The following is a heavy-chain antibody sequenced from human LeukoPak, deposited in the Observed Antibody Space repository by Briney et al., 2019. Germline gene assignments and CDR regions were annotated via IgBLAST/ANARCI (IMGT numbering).Heavy chain of an antibody. CDR3: AREELTKTCYYDSSGYYPPRGELDY. J-gene: IGHJ4*02. CDR1: GYTFTSYG. D-gene: IGHD3-22*01. Sequence: ASVKVSCKASGYTFTSYGISWVRQAPGQGLEWMGWISAYNGNTNYAQKLQGRVTMTTDTSTSTAYMELRSLRSDDTAVYYCAREELTKTCYYDSSGYYPPRGELDYWGQGTLVTVSS. V-gene: IGHV1-18*01. CDR2: ISAYNGNT.